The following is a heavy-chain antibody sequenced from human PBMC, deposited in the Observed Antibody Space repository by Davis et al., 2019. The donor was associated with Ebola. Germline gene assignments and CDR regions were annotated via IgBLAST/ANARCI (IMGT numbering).Heavy chain of an antibody. CDR2: ISAYNGNT. CDR3: ARVITMIVAGSWFDP. J-gene: IGHJ5*02. D-gene: IGHD3-22*01. Sequence: ASVKVSCKASGGTFSSYAISWVRQAPGQGLEWMGWISAYNGNTNYAQKLQGRVTMTTDTSTSTAYMELRSLRSDDTAVYYCARVITMIVAGSWFDPWGQGTLVTVSS. CDR1: GGTFSSYA. V-gene: IGHV1-18*01.